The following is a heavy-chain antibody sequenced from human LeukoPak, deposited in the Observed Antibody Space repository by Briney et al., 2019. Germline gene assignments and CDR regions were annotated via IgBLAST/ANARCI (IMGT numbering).Heavy chain of an antibody. Sequence: SVKVSCKASGGTFSSYAISWVRQAPGQGLEWMGRIIPILGIANYAQKFQGRVTITADKSTSTAYMELSSLRSEDTAVYYCARVREVATADAFDIWGQGTMVTVSS. CDR1: GGTFSSYA. CDR3: ARVREVATADAFDI. CDR2: IIPILGIA. D-gene: IGHD5-12*01. V-gene: IGHV1-69*04. J-gene: IGHJ3*02.